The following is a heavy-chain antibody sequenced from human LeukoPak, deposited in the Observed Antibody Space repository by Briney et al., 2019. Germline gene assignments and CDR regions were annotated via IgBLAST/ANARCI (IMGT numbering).Heavy chain of an antibody. J-gene: IGHJ4*02. V-gene: IGHV4-30-4*08. CDR2: IYYSGST. D-gene: IGHD5-12*01. Sequence: PSETLSLTCTVSGGSISSGGYYWSWIRQHPGKGLEWIGYIYYSGSTYYNPSLKSRVTISVDTSKNQFSLKLSSVTAADTAVYYCARVESGRTINFDYWGQGTLVTVSS. CDR1: GGSISSGGYY. CDR3: ARVESGRTINFDY.